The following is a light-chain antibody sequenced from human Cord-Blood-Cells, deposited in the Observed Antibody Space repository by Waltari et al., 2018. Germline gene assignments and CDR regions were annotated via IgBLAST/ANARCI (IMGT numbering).Light chain of an antibody. V-gene: IGLV6-57*03. CDR2: EDN. Sequence: NFMLTQPHSVSESPGKTVTISCTRSSGSIASNYVQWYQQRPGSAPTTVIYEDNQRPSVFPDRFSGAIDSSSNSASLTISGLKTEDEADYYCQSYDSSNWVFGGGTKLTVL. CDR3: QSYDSSNWV. CDR1: SGSIASNY. J-gene: IGLJ3*02.